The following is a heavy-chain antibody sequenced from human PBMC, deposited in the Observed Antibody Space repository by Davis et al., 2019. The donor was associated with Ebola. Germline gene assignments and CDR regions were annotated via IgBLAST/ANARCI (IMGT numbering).Heavy chain of an antibody. CDR3: ARGPDTYYYYGMDV. V-gene: IGHV4-34*01. J-gene: IGHJ6*02. CDR2: INHSGST. CDR1: GFTFSSYW. D-gene: IGHD1-14*01. Sequence: ESLKISCAASGFTFSSYWMSWIRQPPGKGLEWIGEINHSGSTNYNPSLKSRVTISVDTSKNQFSLKLSSVTAADAAVYYCARGPDTYYYYGMDVWGQGTTVTVSS.